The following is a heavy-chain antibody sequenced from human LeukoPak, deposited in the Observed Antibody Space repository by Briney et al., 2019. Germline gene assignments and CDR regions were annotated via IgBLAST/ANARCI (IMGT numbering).Heavy chain of an antibody. D-gene: IGHD3-22*01. V-gene: IGHV4-61*02. CDR3: ARETTYYYDSSGYYFDAFDI. Sequence: SETLSLTCTVSGGSISSGSYYWSWIRQPAGKGLEWIGRIYTSGNTNYNPSLKSRVTISVDTSKNQFSLKLSSVTAADTAVYYCARETTYYYDSSGYYFDAFDIWGQGTMVTVSS. CDR1: GGSISSGSYY. J-gene: IGHJ3*02. CDR2: IYTSGNT.